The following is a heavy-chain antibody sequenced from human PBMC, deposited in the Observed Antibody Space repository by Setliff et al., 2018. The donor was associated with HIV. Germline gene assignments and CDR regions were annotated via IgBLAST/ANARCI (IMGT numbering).Heavy chain of an antibody. D-gene: IGHD3-10*01. CDR3: ARVPGARPYYYYYMDV. CDR1: GYTFTSYG. CDR2: ISAYNGHT. Sequence: ASVKVSCKASGYTFTSYGISWVRQAPGQGLEWMGWISAYNGHTNYAQKFQGRVTMTIDTSTSTAYTELRSLRSDDTAVYYCARVPGARPYYYYYMDVWGKGTTVTVSS. V-gene: IGHV1-18*01. J-gene: IGHJ6*03.